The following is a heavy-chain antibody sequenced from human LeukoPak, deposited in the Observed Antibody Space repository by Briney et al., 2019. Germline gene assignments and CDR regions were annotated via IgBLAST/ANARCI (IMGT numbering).Heavy chain of an antibody. Sequence: SVKFSCKASGGTFSSYAISWVRQAPGQGLEWMGGIIPIFGTANYAQKFQGRVTITADESTSTAYMELSSLRSEDTAVYYCARADKHYGPFDYWGQGTLVTVSS. CDR2: IIPIFGTA. D-gene: IGHD3-16*01. J-gene: IGHJ4*02. CDR3: ARADKHYGPFDY. CDR1: GGTFSSYA. V-gene: IGHV1-69*01.